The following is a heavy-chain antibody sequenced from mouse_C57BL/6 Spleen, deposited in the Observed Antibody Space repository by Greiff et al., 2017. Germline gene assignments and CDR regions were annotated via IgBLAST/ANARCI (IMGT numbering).Heavy chain of an antibody. J-gene: IGHJ1*03. D-gene: IGHD2-3*01. CDR1: GYSFTSYY. V-gene: IGHV1-66*01. Sequence: VQLQQSGPELVKPGASVKISCKASGYSFTSYYIHWVKQRPGQGLEWIGWIYPGSGNTKYNEKFKGKATLTADTSSSTAYMQLSSLTSEDSAVYYCARENYDGNLDWYFDVWGTGTTVTVSS. CDR3: ARENYDGNLDWYFDV. CDR2: IYPGSGNT.